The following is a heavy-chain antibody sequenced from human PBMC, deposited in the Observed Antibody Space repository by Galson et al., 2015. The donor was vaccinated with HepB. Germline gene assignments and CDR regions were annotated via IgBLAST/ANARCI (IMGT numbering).Heavy chain of an antibody. V-gene: IGHV3-30*18. Sequence: SLRLSCAASGFTFKIYPMHWVRQAPGKGLEWVALISYDGTVTYYTESVRGRFTLSRDNSRNTLYLQLNSLSAEDTAVYYCVKDKYSYGQFDFWGQGTLVTVSS. J-gene: IGHJ4*02. CDR2: ISYDGTVT. CDR3: VKDKYSYGQFDF. D-gene: IGHD1-26*01. CDR1: GFTFKIYP.